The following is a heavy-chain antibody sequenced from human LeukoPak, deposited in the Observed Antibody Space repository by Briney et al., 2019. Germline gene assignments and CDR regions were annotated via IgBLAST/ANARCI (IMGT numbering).Heavy chain of an antibody. CDR3: ARISSSWYVYFDY. V-gene: IGHV3-48*04. D-gene: IGHD6-13*01. CDR1: GFTFSSYS. Sequence: GGSLRLSCAASGFTFSSYSMNWVRQAPGKGLEWVSYISSSSSTIYYADSVKGRFTISRDNAKNSLYLQMNSLRAEDTAVYYCARISSSWYVYFDYWGQGTLVTVSS. J-gene: IGHJ4*02. CDR2: ISSSSSTI.